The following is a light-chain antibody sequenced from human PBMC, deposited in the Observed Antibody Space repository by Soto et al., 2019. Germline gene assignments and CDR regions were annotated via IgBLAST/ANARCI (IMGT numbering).Light chain of an antibody. Sequence: QLVLTQSPSASASLGASVKLTCTLSSGHSSYAIAWHQKQPGKGPRYLMDLNNDGSHPKGDGIPDRFSGSSSGADRYLIISSRQSEDEADYYCQTWGSGFQFFGVGTKLTVL. CDR2: LNNDGSH. J-gene: IGLJ2*01. V-gene: IGLV4-69*01. CDR3: QTWGSGFQF. CDR1: SGHSSYA.